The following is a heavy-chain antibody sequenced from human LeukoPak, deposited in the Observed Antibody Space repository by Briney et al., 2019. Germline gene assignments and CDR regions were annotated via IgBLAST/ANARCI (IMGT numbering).Heavy chain of an antibody. CDR1: GYTFTVYA. J-gene: IGHJ6*02. CDR3: ARDQLRYYGSGSYYSDMDV. Sequence: ASVKVSCKASGYTFTVYAVTWVRQAPGQGLEWIGWISAYNGGTNYAQKFQGRVTMTTDTSTTTGYMELRSLKSDDTAVYYCARDQLRYYGSGSYYSDMDVWGQGTTVTVSS. V-gene: IGHV1-18*01. D-gene: IGHD3-10*01. CDR2: ISAYNGGT.